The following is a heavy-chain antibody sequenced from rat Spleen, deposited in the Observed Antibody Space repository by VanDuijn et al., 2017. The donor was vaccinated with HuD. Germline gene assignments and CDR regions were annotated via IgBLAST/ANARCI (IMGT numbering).Heavy chain of an antibody. CDR2: IINTGDST. V-gene: IGHV5-46*01. Sequence: EVQLVESGGGLVQPGRSLKLSCIASGFTFSNFPLAWVRQSPKKGLEWVATIINTGDSTYYPDSVKGRFTISRDTAQNTLYLQMDSLRSEDTATYYCATDGFYDGTYYAVYVMDAWGQGASVTVSS. CDR3: ATDGFYDGTYYAVYVMDA. J-gene: IGHJ4*01. CDR1: GFTFSNFP. D-gene: IGHD1-12*02.